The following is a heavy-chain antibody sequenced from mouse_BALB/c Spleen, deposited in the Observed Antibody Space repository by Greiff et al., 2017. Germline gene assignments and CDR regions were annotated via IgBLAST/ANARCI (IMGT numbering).Heavy chain of an antibody. Sequence: EVQLQQSGAELVRSGASVKLSCTASGFNIKDYYMHWVKQRPEQGLEWIGWIDPENGDTEYAPKFQGKATMTADTSSNTAYLQLSSLTSEDTAVYYCAYYGNYVDYWGQGTTLTVSS. J-gene: IGHJ2*01. CDR1: GFNIKDYY. CDR2: IDPENGDT. V-gene: IGHV14-4*02. D-gene: IGHD2-10*01. CDR3: AYYGNYVDY.